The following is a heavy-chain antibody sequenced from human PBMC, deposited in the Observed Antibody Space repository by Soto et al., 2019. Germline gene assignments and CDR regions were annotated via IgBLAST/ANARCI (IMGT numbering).Heavy chain of an antibody. V-gene: IGHV3-23*01. Sequence: PGGSLRLSCAASGFTFSSNAMTWVRQAPGKGLEWVSGISGTGGSTYYADSVKGRFTISRDNSKNTLYLQMNSLRAEDTAVYYCAIDRVYLFYGPWLDPWGQGTLVTGSS. CDR1: GFTFSSNA. CDR2: ISGTGGST. J-gene: IGHJ5*02. D-gene: IGHD3-10*01. CDR3: AIDRVYLFYGPWLDP.